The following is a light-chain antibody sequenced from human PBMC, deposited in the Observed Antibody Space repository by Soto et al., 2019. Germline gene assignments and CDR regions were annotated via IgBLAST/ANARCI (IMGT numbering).Light chain of an antibody. Sequence: DIQMTQSPSSRSASVGDRVTITCRASQSISSYLNWYQQKPGKAPKLLIYAASSLQSGVPSRFSGSGSGTDFTLTISSLQPEDFATYYCQQSYSTLTWTLGQGTKVDIK. V-gene: IGKV1-39*01. CDR3: QQSYSTLTWT. CDR1: QSISSY. J-gene: IGKJ1*01. CDR2: AAS.